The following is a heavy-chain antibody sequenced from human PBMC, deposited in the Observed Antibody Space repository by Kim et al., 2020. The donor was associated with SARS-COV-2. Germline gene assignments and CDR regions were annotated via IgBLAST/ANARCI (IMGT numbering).Heavy chain of an antibody. J-gene: IGHJ4*02. CDR1: GYTFTSYA. V-gene: IGHV1-3*01. CDR3: ARGGISARIYSGYDWEKLGY. D-gene: IGHD5-12*01. Sequence: ASVKVSCKASGYTFTSYAMHWVRQAPGQRLEWMGWINAGNGNTKYSQKFQGRVTITRDTSASTAYMELSSLRSEDTAVYYCARGGISARIYSGYDWEKLGYWGQGTLVTVSS. CDR2: INAGNGNT.